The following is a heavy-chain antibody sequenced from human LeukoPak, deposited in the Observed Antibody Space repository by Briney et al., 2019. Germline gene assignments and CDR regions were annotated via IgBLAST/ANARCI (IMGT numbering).Heavy chain of an antibody. CDR1: GYTFTGYY. Sequence: ASVKVSCKASGYTFTGYYMHWVRQAPGQGLEWVGWINPNSGGTNYAQKFQGRVTMTRDTSISTAYMELSRLRSDDTAVYYCARVVCSGGSCYDYFDYWGQGTLVTVSS. J-gene: IGHJ4*02. CDR3: ARVVCSGGSCYDYFDY. D-gene: IGHD2-15*01. CDR2: INPNSGGT. V-gene: IGHV1-2*02.